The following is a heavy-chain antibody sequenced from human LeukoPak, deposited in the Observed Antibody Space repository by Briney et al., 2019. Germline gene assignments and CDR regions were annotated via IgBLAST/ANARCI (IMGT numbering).Heavy chain of an antibody. V-gene: IGHV1-69*13. Sequence: PVASVNVSCKASGGTFSSYAISWVRQAPGQGLEWMGGIIPIFGTANYAQKFQGRVTITADESTSTAYMELSSLRSEDTAVYYCARSNYYDSSAHLGYWGQGTLVTVSS. J-gene: IGHJ4*02. CDR3: ARSNYYDSSAHLGY. D-gene: IGHD3-22*01. CDR1: GGTFSSYA. CDR2: IIPIFGTA.